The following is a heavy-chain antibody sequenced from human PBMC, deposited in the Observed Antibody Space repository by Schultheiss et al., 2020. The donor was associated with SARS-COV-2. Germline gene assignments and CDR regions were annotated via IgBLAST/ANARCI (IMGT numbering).Heavy chain of an antibody. CDR3: AKSTGFDSSGYYDS. CDR1: GFTFSLYS. V-gene: IGHV3-30*04. D-gene: IGHD3-22*01. CDR2: ISYDGSSQ. J-gene: IGHJ4*02. Sequence: GESLKISCAASGFTFSLYSMHWVRQAPGKGLEWMAVISYDGSSQYYADSVRGRITISRDNSKNTLYMQMNSLRPEDTAVYYCAKSTGFDSSGYYDSWGPGTLVTVSS.